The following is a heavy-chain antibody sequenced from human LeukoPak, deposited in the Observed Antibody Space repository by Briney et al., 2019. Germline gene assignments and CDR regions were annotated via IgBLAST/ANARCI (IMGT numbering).Heavy chain of an antibody. V-gene: IGHV4-34*01. CDR2: INHSGST. J-gene: IGHJ3*02. D-gene: IGHD6-6*01. Sequence: SSETLSLTCAVYGGSFSGYYWSWIRQPPGKGLEWIGEINHSGSTNYNPSLKSRVTISVDTSKNQFSLKLSSVTAADTAVYYCARGPEYSSSSDDAFDIWGQGTMVTVSS. CDR1: GGSFSGYY. CDR3: ARGPEYSSSSDDAFDI.